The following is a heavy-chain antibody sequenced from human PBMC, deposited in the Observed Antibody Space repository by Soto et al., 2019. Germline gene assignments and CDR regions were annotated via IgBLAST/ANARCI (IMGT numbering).Heavy chain of an antibody. CDR2: MNPNSGNT. V-gene: IGHV1-8*01. J-gene: IGHJ6*03. Sequence: GASVKVSCTASGYAFTSYDINCGRQANGQGLEWMGWMNPNSGNTGYAQKFQGRVTMTRNTSISTAYMELSSLRSEDTAVYYCASSGYSSSTDDYYYYYMDVWGKGTTVTVSS. CDR1: GYAFTSYD. CDR3: ASSGYSSSTDDYYYYYMDV. D-gene: IGHD6-6*01.